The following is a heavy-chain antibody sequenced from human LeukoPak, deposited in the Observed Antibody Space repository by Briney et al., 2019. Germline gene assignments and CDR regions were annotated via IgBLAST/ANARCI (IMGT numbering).Heavy chain of an antibody. J-gene: IGHJ4*02. CDR1: GFTFSSYA. CDR3: ARDRSDRYFDWSIDY. CDR2: ISYDGDNK. D-gene: IGHD3-9*01. V-gene: IGHV3-30*04. Sequence: PGGSLRLSCAASGFTFSSYAMHWVRQAPGKGLEWVAVISYDGDNKYYADSVKGRFTISRDNSKNTLYLQMNSLRAEDTAVYYCARDRSDRYFDWSIDYWGQGTLVTVSS.